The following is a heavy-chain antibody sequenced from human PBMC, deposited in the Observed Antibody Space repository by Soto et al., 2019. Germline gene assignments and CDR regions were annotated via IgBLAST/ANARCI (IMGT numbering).Heavy chain of an antibody. CDR1: GGTFSSYT. CDR3: AKGQTMVYARDYYYYMDV. D-gene: IGHD2-8*01. Sequence: QVQLVQSGAEVKKPGSSVKVSCKASGGTFSSYTISWVRQAPGQGLEWMGRIIPILGIANYAQKFQGRVTITADKSTSTAYMELSSLRSEDTAVYYCAKGQTMVYARDYYYYMDVWGKGDHGHRLL. V-gene: IGHV1-69*02. CDR2: IIPILGIA. J-gene: IGHJ6*03.